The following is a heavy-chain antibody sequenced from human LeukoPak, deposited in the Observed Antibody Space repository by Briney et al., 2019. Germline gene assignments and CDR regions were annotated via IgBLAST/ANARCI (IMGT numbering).Heavy chain of an antibody. J-gene: IGHJ4*02. CDR1: GFTFSSYS. V-gene: IGHV3-48*02. CDR2: ITSSSSTI. CDR3: ARGGSYPFGY. D-gene: IGHD1-26*01. Sequence: GGSLRLSCAASGFTFSSYSMNWVRQAPGKELEWVSHITSSSSTIYYPDSVKGRFTISRDNAKNSLYLQMNSLRDEDTDVYYCARGGSYPFGYWGQGTLVTVSS.